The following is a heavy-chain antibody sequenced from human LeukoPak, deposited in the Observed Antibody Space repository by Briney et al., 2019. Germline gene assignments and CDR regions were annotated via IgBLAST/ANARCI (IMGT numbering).Heavy chain of an antibody. Sequence: SETLSLTCAVYGASLGGFYWSWIRQFPGEGLEWIGYIHYRGSTNYNPSLKSRVTISVDTSKNQFSLKLSSVTAADTAVYYCARSLGYYYRPFDYWGQGTLVTVSS. CDR2: IHYRGST. CDR3: ARSLGYYYRPFDY. V-gene: IGHV4-59*12. CDR1: GASLGGFY. D-gene: IGHD3-22*01. J-gene: IGHJ4*02.